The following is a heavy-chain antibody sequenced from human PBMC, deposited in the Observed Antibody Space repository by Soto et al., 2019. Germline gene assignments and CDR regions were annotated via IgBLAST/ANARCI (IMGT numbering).Heavy chain of an antibody. CDR1: GFTFSSYS. V-gene: IGHV3-48*01. D-gene: IGHD6-19*01. CDR3: AKTYSSGRGAFDV. Sequence: GSLRLSCAASGFTFSSYSMNWVRQAPGKGLEWVSYISSGSSTIYYADSVKGRFTISRDNAQNSLYLQMNSLRAEDTAVYYCAKTYSSGRGAFDVWGQGTMVTVS. CDR2: ISSGSSTI. J-gene: IGHJ3*01.